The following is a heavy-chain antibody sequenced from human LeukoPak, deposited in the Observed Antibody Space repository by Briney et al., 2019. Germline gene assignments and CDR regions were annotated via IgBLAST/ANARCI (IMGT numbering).Heavy chain of an antibody. CDR3: AGGIAVASTGFDS. J-gene: IGHJ4*02. D-gene: IGHD6-19*01. CDR2: IHASGST. CDR1: GGSISSGNYY. V-gene: IGHV4-61*02. Sequence: PSETLSLTCTVSGGSISSGNYYWSWIRQPAGKGLEWIGRIHASGSTNYNPSLKSRVTISLDTSKNQFSLKLSSVTAADTAVYYCAGGIAVASTGFDSWGQGTLVTVSS.